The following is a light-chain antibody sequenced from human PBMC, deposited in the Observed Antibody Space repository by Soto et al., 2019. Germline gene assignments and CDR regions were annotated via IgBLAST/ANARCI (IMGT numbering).Light chain of an antibody. CDR2: AAS. CDR3: QQYSTWPRT. Sequence: EIVMTQFPATLSVSPGERATLSCRASQSVRSNLAWYQQKPGQAPRLLIFAASTRATVIPARFRGSGSGTEFTLTISDLQSEDFAVYYCQQYSTWPRTFGHGTRV. V-gene: IGKV3-15*01. J-gene: IGKJ1*01. CDR1: QSVRSN.